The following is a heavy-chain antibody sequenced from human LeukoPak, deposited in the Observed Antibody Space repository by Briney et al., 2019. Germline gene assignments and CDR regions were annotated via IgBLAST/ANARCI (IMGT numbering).Heavy chain of an antibody. CDR1: GYTFTGYY. CDR3: ARGPYYDF. CDR2: INPNSGGT. Sequence: GSVKVSCKASGYTFTGYYMHWVRQAPGQGLEWMGWINPNSGGTNNAQKFQDRVTMTWDTSISTAYMELSRLRSDDTALYYCARGPYYDFWGQGTLVTVSS. V-gene: IGHV1-2*02. J-gene: IGHJ4*02.